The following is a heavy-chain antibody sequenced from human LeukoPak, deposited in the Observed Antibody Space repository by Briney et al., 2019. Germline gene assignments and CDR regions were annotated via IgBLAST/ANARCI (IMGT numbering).Heavy chain of an antibody. Sequence: KPSETLSLTCTVSGGSISSYYWSWIRQPPGKGLEWIGYIYYSGSTNYNPSLKSRVTISVDTSKNQFSLKLSSVTAADTAVYYCARAVGAGWDYWGQGTLVTVSS. D-gene: IGHD1-26*01. CDR2: IYYSGST. CDR1: GGSISSYY. CDR3: ARAVGAGWDY. V-gene: IGHV4-59*01. J-gene: IGHJ4*02.